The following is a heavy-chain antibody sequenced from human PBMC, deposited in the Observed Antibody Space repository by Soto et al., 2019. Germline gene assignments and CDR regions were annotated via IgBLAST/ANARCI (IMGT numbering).Heavy chain of an antibody. CDR3: GARYSGSWSGFAP. Sequence: GGSLRLSCTASGFTFNNYAMNWVRQAPGKGLEWVSVIGGGGGSTYYAASVKGRFTISRDNSKNTLYLQMSSLRADDTAVYYYGARYSGSWSGFAPWGQGTLVTVSS. V-gene: IGHV3-23*01. CDR2: IGGGGGST. D-gene: IGHD6-13*01. CDR1: GFTFNNYA. J-gene: IGHJ5*02.